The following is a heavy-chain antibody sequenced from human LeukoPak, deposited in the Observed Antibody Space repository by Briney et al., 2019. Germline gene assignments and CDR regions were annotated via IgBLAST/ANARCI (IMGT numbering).Heavy chain of an antibody. CDR2: INPSGGST. V-gene: IGHV1-46*01. CDR1: GYTFTSYY. CDR3: ARGGAAGTKKDGFDI. Sequence: VASVRVSCKASGYTFTSYYMHWVRQAPGQGLEWMGIINPSGGSTSYAQKFQGRVTMTRDTSTSTVYMELSSLRSEDTAVYYCARGGAAGTKKDGFDIWGQGTMVTVSS. J-gene: IGHJ3*02. D-gene: IGHD6-13*01.